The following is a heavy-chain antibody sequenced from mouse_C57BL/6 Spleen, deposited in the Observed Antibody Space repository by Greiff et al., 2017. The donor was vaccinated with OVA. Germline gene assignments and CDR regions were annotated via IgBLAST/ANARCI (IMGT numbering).Heavy chain of an antibody. Sequence: QVQLQQPGAELVMPGASVKLSCKASGYTFTSYWMHWVKQRPGQGLEWLGEIDPSDSYTNYNQKFKGKSTLTVDKSSSTAYMQLSSLTSEDSAVYYCARRGVGEYFDYWGQGTTLTVSS. CDR3: ARRGVGEYFDY. CDR1: GYTFTSYW. J-gene: IGHJ2*01. V-gene: IGHV1-69*01. CDR2: IDPSDSYT. D-gene: IGHD4-1*01.